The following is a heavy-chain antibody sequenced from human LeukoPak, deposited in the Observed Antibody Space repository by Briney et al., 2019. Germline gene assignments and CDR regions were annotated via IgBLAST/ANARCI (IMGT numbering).Heavy chain of an antibody. V-gene: IGHV4-4*02. CDR1: GGSISTSNW. J-gene: IGHJ2*01. CDR2: IYYSGST. Sequence: SGTLSLTCGVSGGSISTSNWGSWVRQSPGKGLGGIGEIYYSGSTTYNPSLKSRVTISVDKSKTQFSLKLSSVTSTDTAVYYCARERGGSYGNYWSFDLWGRGTLVTVSS. CDR3: ARERGGSYGNYWSFDL. D-gene: IGHD1-26*01.